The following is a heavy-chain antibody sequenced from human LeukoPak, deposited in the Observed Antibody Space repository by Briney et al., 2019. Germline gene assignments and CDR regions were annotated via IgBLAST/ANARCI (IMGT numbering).Heavy chain of an antibody. Sequence: GGSLRLSCAASGFTFSSYAMSWVRQAPGKGLEWVSAISGRGGSTYYADSVKGRFTISRDNSKNTLYLQMNSLRAEDTAVYYCAKGLSQIDSCWDYWGQGTLVTVSS. D-gene: IGHD2-2*01. CDR3: AKGLSQIDSCWDY. CDR1: GFTFSSYA. J-gene: IGHJ4*02. CDR2: ISGRGGST. V-gene: IGHV3-23*01.